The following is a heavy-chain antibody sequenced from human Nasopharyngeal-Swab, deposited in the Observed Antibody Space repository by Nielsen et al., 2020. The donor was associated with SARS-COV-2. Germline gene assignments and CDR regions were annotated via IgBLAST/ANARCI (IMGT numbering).Heavy chain of an antibody. D-gene: IGHD6-13*01. Sequence: ASVKVSCKVSGYTLTELSMHWVRQAPGQGLEWMGRINPNSGGTNYAQKFQGRVTMTSDTSISTAYLELSRLRSDDTAVYYCARGGSSSWYYYYGMDVWGQGTTVTVSS. V-gene: IGHV1-2*06. J-gene: IGHJ6*02. CDR2: INPNSGGT. CDR1: GYTLTELS. CDR3: ARGGSSSWYYYYGMDV.